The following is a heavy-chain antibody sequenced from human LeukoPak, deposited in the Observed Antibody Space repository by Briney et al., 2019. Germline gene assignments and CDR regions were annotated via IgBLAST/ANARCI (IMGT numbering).Heavy chain of an antibody. CDR2: INQGESKE. CDR3: VRDGGVSGYDLLDY. D-gene: IGHD5-12*01. CDR1: GFTYSNYW. J-gene: IGHJ4*02. V-gene: IGHV3-7*01. Sequence: PGGSLRLSCAASGFTYSNYWMTWVRQAPGKGLEWVAHINQGESKEYYMDSVKARFTISRDNAKNSLSLQMNSLRAEDTAVYYCVRDGGVSGYDLLDYWGQGTLVTVSS.